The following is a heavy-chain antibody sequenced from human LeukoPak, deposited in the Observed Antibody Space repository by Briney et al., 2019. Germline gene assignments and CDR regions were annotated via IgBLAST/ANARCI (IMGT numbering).Heavy chain of an antibody. CDR2: ISGSGGST. J-gene: IGHJ4*02. CDR1: GFTFSSYA. CDR3: AKDHDYGNSGYYCHDY. D-gene: IGHD3-22*01. Sequence: GGSLRLSCAASGFTFSSYAMSWVRQASGKGLEWVSAISGSGGSTDYVASVKGRFTISRDNSKNTLYLQMNSLRAEDTAVYYCAKDHDYGNSGYYCHDYWGQGTLVTVSS. V-gene: IGHV3-23*01.